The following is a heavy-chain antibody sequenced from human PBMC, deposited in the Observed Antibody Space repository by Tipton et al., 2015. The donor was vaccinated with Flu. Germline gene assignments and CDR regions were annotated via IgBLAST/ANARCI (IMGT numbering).Heavy chain of an antibody. Sequence: SLRLSCTASGFTFSKSALSWVRQAPRKGLEWVSAFGGNGGTYYADSVKGRFTISRDNSKNTLYLQMNSLRAEDTAVYYCAKEGGWELSSPHFDYWGQGTLVTVSS. CDR3: AKEGGWELSSPHFDY. D-gene: IGHD1-26*01. CDR2: FGGNGGT. V-gene: IGHV3-23*01. J-gene: IGHJ4*02. CDR1: GFTFSKSA.